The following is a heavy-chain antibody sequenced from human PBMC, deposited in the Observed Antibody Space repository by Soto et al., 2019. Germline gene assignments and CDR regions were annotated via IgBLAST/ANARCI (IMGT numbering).Heavy chain of an antibody. CDR1: CFTFSNPG. CDR2: IKSKTDGGTT. Sequence: PGGPPRPPCVAPCFTFSNPGVKWVPPAPGEGVGGVGRIKSKTDGGTTDYAAPVKGRFTISRGDSKNTLYLQMNSLKTEDTAVYYCTTDPVTMIVVVPSSGWGQGTLVTVSS. D-gene: IGHD3-22*01. CDR3: TTDPVTMIVVVPSSG. V-gene: IGHV3-15*07. J-gene: IGHJ4*02.